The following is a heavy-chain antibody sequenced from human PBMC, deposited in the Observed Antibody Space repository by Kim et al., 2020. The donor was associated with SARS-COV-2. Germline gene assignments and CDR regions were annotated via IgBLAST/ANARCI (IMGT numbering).Heavy chain of an antibody. CDR1: GFTFSNYW. CDR3: AKRTRGYSYGSAFLFDY. V-gene: IGHV3-7*01. D-gene: IGHD5-18*01. Sequence: GGSLRLSCAASGFTFSNYWMSWVRQAPGKGLEWVANIKQDGSEKYYVDSVKGRFTISRDNAKNSLYLQMNSLRAEDTAVYYCAKRTRGYSYGSAFLFDYWGQGTLVTVSS. CDR2: IKQDGSEK. J-gene: IGHJ4*02.